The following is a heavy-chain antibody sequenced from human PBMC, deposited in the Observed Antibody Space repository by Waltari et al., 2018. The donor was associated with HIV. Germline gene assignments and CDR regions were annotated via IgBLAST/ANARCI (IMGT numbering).Heavy chain of an antibody. J-gene: IGHJ6*02. CDR3: AHREIAAAGPTYGMDV. D-gene: IGHD6-13*01. CDR1: GFSLRTSGVG. Sequence: QITLKESGPTLVKPTQTLTLTCTFSGFSLRTSGVGVGWIRQPPGKALEWLALIYWNDDKRYSPSLKSRLTITKDTSKNQVVLTMTNMDPVDTATYYCAHREIAAAGPTYGMDVWGQGTTVTVSS. CDR2: IYWNDDK. V-gene: IGHV2-5*01.